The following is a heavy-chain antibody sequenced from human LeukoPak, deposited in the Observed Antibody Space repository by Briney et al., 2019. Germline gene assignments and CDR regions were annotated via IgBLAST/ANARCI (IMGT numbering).Heavy chain of an antibody. V-gene: IGHV3-64*01. Sequence: GGSLRLSCAASGFTFSSYTGVWVGQAPGKGLEYVSAISNNGGSTYYANSAKGRFTISRDNSKNTLYLQMGSLRAEDMAVYYCARENARDGFNFWGQGTLVTVSS. CDR3: ARENARDGFNF. J-gene: IGHJ4*02. CDR2: ISNNGGST. D-gene: IGHD5-24*01. CDR1: GFTFSSYT.